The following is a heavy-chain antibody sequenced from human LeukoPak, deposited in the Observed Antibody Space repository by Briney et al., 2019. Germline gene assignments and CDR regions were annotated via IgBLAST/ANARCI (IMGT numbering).Heavy chain of an antibody. D-gene: IGHD1-7*01. V-gene: IGHV1-8*03. CDR2: INPNSGNR. CDR3: ARPGTTSDAFDI. Sequence: ASVKVSCKASGYTFTSLDINWVRQATGQGLEWMGWINPNSGNRGYAQQFQGRVTITRDTSIRTAYMELTSLRSEDTAVYYCARPGTTSDAFDIWGQGTMVTVSS. J-gene: IGHJ3*02. CDR1: GYTFTSLD.